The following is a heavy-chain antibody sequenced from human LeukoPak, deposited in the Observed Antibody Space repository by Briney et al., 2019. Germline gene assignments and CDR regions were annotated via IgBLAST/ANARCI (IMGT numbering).Heavy chain of an antibody. V-gene: IGHV3-11*04. Sequence: PGGSLRLSCAASGFTFSDYYMSWIRQAPGKGLEWVSYISSSGSTIYYADSVKGRFTISRDNAKNSLYLQMNSLRAEDTAVYYCARDLGIVVEEGASRNYRFDPWGQGTLVTVSS. CDR1: GFTFSDYY. CDR2: ISSSGSTI. J-gene: IGHJ5*02. D-gene: IGHD2-2*01. CDR3: ARDLGIVVEEGASRNYRFDP.